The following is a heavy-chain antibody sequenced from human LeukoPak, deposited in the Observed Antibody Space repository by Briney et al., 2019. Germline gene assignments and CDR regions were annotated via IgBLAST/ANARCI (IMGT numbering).Heavy chain of an antibody. D-gene: IGHD6-13*01. J-gene: IGHJ4*02. Sequence: GGSLRLSCAASGFTFSSYWMSWVRQAPGKGLEWVANIKQDGSEKYYVDSVKGRFTISRDNAKNSLYLQMNSLRAEDTAVYYCARDPGVGSSSWYGLFDYWGQGTLVTVSS. CDR1: GFTFSSYW. CDR3: ARDPGVGSSSWYGLFDY. CDR2: IKQDGSEK. V-gene: IGHV3-7*01.